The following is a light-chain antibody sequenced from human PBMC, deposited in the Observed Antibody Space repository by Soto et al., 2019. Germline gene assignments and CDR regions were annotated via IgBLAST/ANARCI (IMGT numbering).Light chain of an antibody. Sequence: QSSLTQPASVSVSPGQSITISCTGTSSDVGGYNYVSWYQQHPGKAPKLMIYEVSNRPSGVSNRFSGSKSGNTASLTVSGLQAEDEADYYCSAHAGIIFYVFGTGTKVTVL. CDR2: EVS. CDR3: SAHAGIIFYV. V-gene: IGLV2-14*01. CDR1: SSDVGGYNY. J-gene: IGLJ1*01.